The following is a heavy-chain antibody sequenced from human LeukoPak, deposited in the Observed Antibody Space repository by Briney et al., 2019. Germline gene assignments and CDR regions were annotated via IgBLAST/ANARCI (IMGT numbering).Heavy chain of an antibody. CDR2: ISSSSSYI. V-gene: IGHV3-21*01. D-gene: IGHD6-13*01. Sequence: GGSLRLSCAASGFTFSSYSMDWVRQAPGKGLEWVSSISSSSSYIYYADSVKGRFTISRDNAKNSLYLQMNSLRAEDTAVYYCARDELGSSCHDYWGQGTLVTVSS. CDR3: ARDELGSSCHDY. CDR1: GFTFSSYS. J-gene: IGHJ4*02.